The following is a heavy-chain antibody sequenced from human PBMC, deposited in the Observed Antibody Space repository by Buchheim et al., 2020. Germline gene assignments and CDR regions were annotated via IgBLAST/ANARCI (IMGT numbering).Heavy chain of an antibody. V-gene: IGHV4-34*01. CDR3: ARGYDILTGYGYYYYYGMDV. D-gene: IGHD3-9*01. CDR2: INHSGST. CDR1: SGSFSGYY. Sequence: QVRLQQWGAGLLKPSETLSLTCAVYSGSFSGYYWSWIRQPPGKGLEWIGEINHSGSTNYNPSLKSRVTISVDTSKNQFSLKLSSVTAADTAVYYCARGYDILTGYGYYYYYGMDVWGQGTT. J-gene: IGHJ6*02.